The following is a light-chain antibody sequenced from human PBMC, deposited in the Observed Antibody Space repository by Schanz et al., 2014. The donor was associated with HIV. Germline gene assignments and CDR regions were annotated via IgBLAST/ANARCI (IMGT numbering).Light chain of an antibody. Sequence: QSVLTQPASVSGSPGQSITISCTGTSSDVGGYNYISWYQQQPGRPPKLIIYDVTNRPSGVSARFSGSKSGNTASLTISGLQAEDEADYYCGSCSTTNTCTFGGGTKLTVL. CDR2: DVT. CDR3: GSCSTTNTCT. CDR1: SSDVGGYNY. V-gene: IGLV2-14*03. J-gene: IGLJ3*02.